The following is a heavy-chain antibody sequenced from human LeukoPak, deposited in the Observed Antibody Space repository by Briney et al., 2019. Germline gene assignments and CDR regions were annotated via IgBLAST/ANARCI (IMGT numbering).Heavy chain of an antibody. CDR3: ARPSREGSYWYFDL. J-gene: IGHJ2*01. Sequence: PSETLSLTCTVSGGSISSSSYYWGWIRQPPGKGLEWIGSIYYSGSTYYKPSLKSRVTISIDTSKNQFSLSLSSVTAADTAIYYCARPSREGSYWYFDLWGRGTLVTVSS. CDR2: IYYSGST. D-gene: IGHD2-15*01. CDR1: GGSISSSSYY. V-gene: IGHV4-39*01.